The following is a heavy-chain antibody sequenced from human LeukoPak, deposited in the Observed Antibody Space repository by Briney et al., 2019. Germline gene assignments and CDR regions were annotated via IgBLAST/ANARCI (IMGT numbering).Heavy chain of an antibody. D-gene: IGHD3-16*01. J-gene: IGHJ4*02. V-gene: IGHV3-53*01. Sequence: PGGSLRLSCAASGFTVSTNYMSWVRQAPGKGLEWVSVIYSGGSTHYVDSVKGRFTISRDNSKNTVYLQMNNLRAEDTAVYYCARILRGIDYWGQGTLVTVSS. CDR2: IYSGGST. CDR3: ARILRGIDY. CDR1: GFTVSTNY.